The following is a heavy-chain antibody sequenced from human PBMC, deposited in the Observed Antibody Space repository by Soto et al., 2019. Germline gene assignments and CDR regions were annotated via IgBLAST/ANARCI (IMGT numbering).Heavy chain of an antibody. V-gene: IGHV4-39*01. Sequence: SETLSLTCTVSGGSISSIGNHWGWIRQPPGKGLEWIGNIYYSENTYYNPSLKSRVTISVDTSKNQFSLRLTSVTAADTAVYYCATHPPYGPLDHWGQGTLVTVSS. J-gene: IGHJ4*02. CDR1: GGSISSIGNH. D-gene: IGHD4-17*01. CDR2: IYYSENT. CDR3: ATHPPYGPLDH.